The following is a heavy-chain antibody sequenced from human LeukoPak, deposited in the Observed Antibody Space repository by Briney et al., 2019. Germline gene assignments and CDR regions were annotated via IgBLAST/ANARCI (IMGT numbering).Heavy chain of an antibody. D-gene: IGHD3-3*01. CDR3: ARGFGVVIM. CDR2: INHSGST. V-gene: IGHV4-34*01. CDR1: GGSFSGYY. Sequence: SETLSLTCAVYGGSFSGYYWSWIRQPPGKGLEWIGEINHSGSTNYNPSLKSRVTISVDTSKNQFSLKLSSVTAADTAVYYCARGFGVVIMGGQGTLVTVSS. J-gene: IGHJ4*02.